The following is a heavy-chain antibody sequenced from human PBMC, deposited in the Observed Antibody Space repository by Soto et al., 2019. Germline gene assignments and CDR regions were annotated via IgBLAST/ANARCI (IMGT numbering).Heavy chain of an antibody. V-gene: IGHV3-48*03. CDR3: ARDPAIYSGKFDYGLDV. J-gene: IGHJ6*02. D-gene: IGHD4-4*01. CDR1: VFTLSSYL. Sequence: SLLLSCAAPVFTLSSYLMHWVRQGAERGLEPVRHIGTSGKTIYYADSVRGRFTISRDNAKNSLYLQMKSLRAEDTAVYFCARDPAIYSGKFDYGLDVWGRGTTVTVSS. CDR2: IGTSGKTI.